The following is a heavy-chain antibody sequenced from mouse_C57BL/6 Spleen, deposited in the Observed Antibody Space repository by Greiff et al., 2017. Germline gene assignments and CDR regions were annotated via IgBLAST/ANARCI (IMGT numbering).Heavy chain of an antibody. CDR3: ARSEDGYVY. J-gene: IGHJ2*01. D-gene: IGHD2-2*01. CDR2: IHPNSGST. V-gene: IGHV1-64*01. CDR1: GYTFTSYL. Sequence: VQLQQSGAELVKPGASVKLSCKASGYTFTSYLMHWVKQRPGQGLEWIGMIHPNSGSTNYNEKFKGKATLTVDKSSSTAYMQLSSLTSEDSAVYYCARSEDGYVYWGQGTTLTVSS.